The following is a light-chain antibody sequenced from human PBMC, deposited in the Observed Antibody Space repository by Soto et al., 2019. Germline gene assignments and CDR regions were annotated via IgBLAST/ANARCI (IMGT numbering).Light chain of an antibody. CDR3: QQYGSSPLT. V-gene: IGKV3-20*01. CDR2: DAS. Sequence: EIVLTQSPGTLSLSPGERATLSCRASQSLSNSYLAWYQQKPGQAPRLLIYDASSRATGIPDRFSGSGSGTDFTLSMSRLEPEDYAVYYCQQYGSSPLTFGGGTKVDIK. J-gene: IGKJ4*01. CDR1: QSLSNSY.